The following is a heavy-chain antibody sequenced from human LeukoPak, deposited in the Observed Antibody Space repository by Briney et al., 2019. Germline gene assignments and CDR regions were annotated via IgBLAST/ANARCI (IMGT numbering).Heavy chain of an antibody. Sequence: ASVKVSCKASGGTFSSYAISWVRQAPGQGLEWMGGIIPIFGTANYAQKFQGRVTITADESTSTAYMELSSLRSEDTAVYYCARVRCSSTSCYARYFDYWGQGTLVTVSS. CDR2: IIPIFGTA. J-gene: IGHJ4*02. V-gene: IGHV1-69*13. D-gene: IGHD2-2*01. CDR1: GGTFSSYA. CDR3: ARVRCSSTSCYARYFDY.